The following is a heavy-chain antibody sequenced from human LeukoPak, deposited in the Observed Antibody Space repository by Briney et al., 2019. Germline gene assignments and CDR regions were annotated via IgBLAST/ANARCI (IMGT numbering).Heavy chain of an antibody. CDR2: ISGSGGST. CDR1: GFTFSSYA. D-gene: IGHD6-6*01. J-gene: IGHJ5*02. CDR3: AKPEYSSSSNWFDP. V-gene: IGHV3-23*01. Sequence: PGGSLRLSCAASGFTFSSYAMSWVRQAPGKGLEWVSAISGSGGSTYYADSVKGRFTISRDNSKNTLYLQTNSLRAEDTAVYYCAKPEYSSSSNWFDPWGQGTLVTVSS.